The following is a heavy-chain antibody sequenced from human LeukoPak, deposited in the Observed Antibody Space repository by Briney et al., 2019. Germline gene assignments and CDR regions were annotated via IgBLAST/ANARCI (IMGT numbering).Heavy chain of an antibody. Sequence: SETLSLTCTVSGGSISSYYWSWIRQPPGKGLEWIGYIYYSGSTNYNSSLKSRVTISIDTSKKQFSLKLSSVTAADTAVYHCARGDGCNYPFDYWGQGTLVTVSS. CDR1: GGSISSYY. J-gene: IGHJ4*02. V-gene: IGHV4-59*01. CDR3: ARGDGCNYPFDY. CDR2: IYYSGST. D-gene: IGHD5-24*01.